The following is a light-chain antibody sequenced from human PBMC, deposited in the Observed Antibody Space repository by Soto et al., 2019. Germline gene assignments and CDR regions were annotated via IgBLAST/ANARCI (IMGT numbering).Light chain of an antibody. J-gene: IGLJ1*01. V-gene: IGLV2-14*01. CDR3: AAWDDSLNGYV. CDR2: EVT. CDR1: SSDVGAYNY. Sequence: QSALTQPASVSGSPGQSITISCTGSSSDVGAYNYVSWYQHQPGKAPKVMIYEVTNRPSGVSKRFSGSKSGNTASLTISGLQAEDEADYYCAAWDDSLNGYVFGTGTKLTVL.